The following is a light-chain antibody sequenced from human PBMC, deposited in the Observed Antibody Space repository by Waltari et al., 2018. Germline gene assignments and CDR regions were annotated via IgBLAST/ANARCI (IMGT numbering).Light chain of an antibody. CDR1: SSAVGGSNY. J-gene: IGLJ2*01. CDR2: DVS. Sequence: HSALTQPASVSGSPGQSITLSCTGTSSAVGGSNYVSWYQHHPGKAPKLMIYDVSNRPSGVSNRFSGSKSGNTASLTISGLQAEDEADYYCSSYISSSTLELFGGGTSLTVL. CDR3: SSYISSSTLEL. V-gene: IGLV2-14*03.